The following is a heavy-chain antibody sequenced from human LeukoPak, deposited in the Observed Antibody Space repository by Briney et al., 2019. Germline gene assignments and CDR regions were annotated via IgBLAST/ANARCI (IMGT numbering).Heavy chain of an antibody. V-gene: IGHV1-69*04. CDR2: IIPILGIA. Sequence: SVKVSCKASGGTFSSYAISWVRQAPGQGLEWMGRIIPILGIANYAQKFQGRVTITADKSTSTAYMELSSLRSEDTAVYYCARAWYYDSSGYYHFQHWGQGTLVTVSS. CDR1: GGTFSSYA. CDR3: ARAWYYDSSGYYHFQH. J-gene: IGHJ1*01. D-gene: IGHD3-22*01.